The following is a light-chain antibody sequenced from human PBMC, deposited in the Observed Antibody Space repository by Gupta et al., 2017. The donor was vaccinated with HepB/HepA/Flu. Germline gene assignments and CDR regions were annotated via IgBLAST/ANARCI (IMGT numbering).Light chain of an antibody. CDR2: AAS. V-gene: IGKV1-39*01. J-gene: IGKJ2*04. CDR1: QSISSY. Sequence: DIHMTQSPSSLSASVGDRVTITCRASQSISSYLNWYQQKPGKAPKLLIYAASSLQSGVPSRFSGSGSGTDFTLTISSLQPEDFATYYCQQSYSTLMCSFGQGTKLEIK. CDR3: QQSYSTLMCS.